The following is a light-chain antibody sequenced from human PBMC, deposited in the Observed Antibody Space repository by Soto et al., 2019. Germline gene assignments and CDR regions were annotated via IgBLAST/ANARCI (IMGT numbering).Light chain of an antibody. CDR2: GAS. V-gene: IGKV3-20*01. CDR1: QRVTRKD. CDR3: QQYGRAPDN. Sequence: EIVLTQSPGTLSLSPGERATLSCRASQRVTRKDLPWYQPIPGQAPRLLIYGASSRATGIPDRFSGSGSGTDFTLTISRLEPEDFALYYCQQYGRAPDNFGQGTRLEIK. J-gene: IGKJ5*01.